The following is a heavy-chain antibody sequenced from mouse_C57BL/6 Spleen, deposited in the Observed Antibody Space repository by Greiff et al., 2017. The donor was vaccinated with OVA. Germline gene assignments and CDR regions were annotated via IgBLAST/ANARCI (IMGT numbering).Heavy chain of an antibody. CDR3: ARYGYGNYAMDY. J-gene: IGHJ4*01. D-gene: IGHD2-2*01. CDR1: GFTFSSYA. V-gene: IGHV5-4*03. CDR2: ISDGGSYT. Sequence: EVKVEESGGGLVKPGGSLKLSCAASGFTFSSYAMSWVRQTPEKRLEWVATISDGGSYTYYPDNVKGRFTISRDNAKNNLYLQMSHLKSEDTAMYYCARYGYGNYAMDYWGQGTSVTVSS.